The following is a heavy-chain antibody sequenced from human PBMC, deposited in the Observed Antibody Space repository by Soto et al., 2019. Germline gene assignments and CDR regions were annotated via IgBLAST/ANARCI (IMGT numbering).Heavy chain of an antibody. J-gene: IGHJ2*01. CDR2: ISWNSGSI. CDR3: AKDAYCGGDCYSQEGYWYFDL. V-gene: IGHV3-9*01. Sequence: GGSLRLSCAASGFTFDDYAMHWVRQAPGKGLEWVSGISWNSGSIGYADSVKGRFTISRDNAKNSLYLQMNSLRAEDTALYYCAKDAYCGGDCYSQEGYWYFDLWGRGTLVTVSS. CDR1: GFTFDDYA. D-gene: IGHD2-21*02.